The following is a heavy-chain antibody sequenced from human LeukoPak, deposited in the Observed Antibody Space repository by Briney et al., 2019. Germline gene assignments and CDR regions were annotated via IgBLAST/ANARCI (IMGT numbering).Heavy chain of an antibody. D-gene: IGHD2-15*01. CDR1: QFTFSTYW. J-gene: IGHJ3*02. V-gene: IGHV3-7*01. Sequence: GGSLRLSCAASQFTFSTYWMSWVRQAPGKGLEWVADIKQDGSEKYYVDSVKGRFTISRQNAKNSLFLQTNSLRAEDTAVYYCARHRHGGSQDDAFDIWGQGTMVTVSS. CDR2: IKQDGSEK. CDR3: ARHRHGGSQDDAFDI.